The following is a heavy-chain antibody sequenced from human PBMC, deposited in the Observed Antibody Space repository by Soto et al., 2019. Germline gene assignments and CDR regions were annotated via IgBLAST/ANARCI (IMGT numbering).Heavy chain of an antibody. CDR1: GFTFSNVL. Sequence: GGSLRLSCAAYGFTFSNVLMTWVRQVPGKGLEWVGRIKRISDGGTTDYATPVKGRFTISRDDSKNTLYLQMNSLKTEDTAIYYCTSTLGYWGQGTLVTVSS. CDR3: TSTLGY. J-gene: IGHJ4*02. CDR2: IKRISDGGTT. V-gene: IGHV3-15*01.